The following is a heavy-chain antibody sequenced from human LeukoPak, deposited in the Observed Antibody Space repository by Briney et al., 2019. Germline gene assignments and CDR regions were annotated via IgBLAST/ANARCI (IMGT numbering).Heavy chain of an antibody. D-gene: IGHD6-13*01. CDR3: ARDQAAAGPFDY. Sequence: GGSLRLSCAASGFNFSSYGMHWVRQAPGKGLEWVAVIWYDGSNEYYADSVKGRFTISRGNSKNTLYLQMNSLRAEDTAVYYCARDQAAAGPFDYWGQGTLVTVSS. J-gene: IGHJ4*02. CDR1: GFNFSSYG. V-gene: IGHV3-33*01. CDR2: IWYDGSNE.